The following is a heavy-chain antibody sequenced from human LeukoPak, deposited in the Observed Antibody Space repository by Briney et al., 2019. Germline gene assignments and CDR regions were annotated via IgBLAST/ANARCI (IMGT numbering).Heavy chain of an antibody. Sequence: PSETLSLTCTVSGGSISSYYWSWIRQPPGKGLEWIGYIYYSGSTNYNPSLKSRVTISVDTSKNQFSLKLSSVTAADTAVYYCARVAGQQGGVLDYWGQGTLVTVSS. J-gene: IGHJ4*02. V-gene: IGHV4-59*12. D-gene: IGHD3-16*01. CDR3: ARVAGQQGGVLDY. CDR2: IYYSGST. CDR1: GGSISSYY.